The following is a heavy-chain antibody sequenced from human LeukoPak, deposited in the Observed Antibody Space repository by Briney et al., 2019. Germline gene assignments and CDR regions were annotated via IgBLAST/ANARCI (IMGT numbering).Heavy chain of an antibody. CDR1: GFSLSPSGVG. CDR3: THIGSYFGVVTIPDY. J-gene: IGHJ4*02. D-gene: IGHD3-3*01. CDR2: FYWDDDK. V-gene: IGHV2-5*02. Sequence: SGPTLVKPTQTLTVTCTFSGFSLSPSGVGLGWIRQPPGKALEWLALFYWDDDKRYTPFLKNRLTITRGTSRNQVVLTMTNMHPVDTATHYCTHIGSYFGVVTIPDYWGQGTLVTVSS.